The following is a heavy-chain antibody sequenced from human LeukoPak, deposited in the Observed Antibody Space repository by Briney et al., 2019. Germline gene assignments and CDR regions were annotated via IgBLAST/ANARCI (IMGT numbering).Heavy chain of an antibody. J-gene: IGHJ4*02. CDR1: GGSISSYY. D-gene: IGHD3-3*02. V-gene: IGHV4-59*01. Sequence: SETLSLTCTVSGGSISSYYWSWLRQPPGKGLEWIGYIYYSGSTNYNPSLKSRVTISVDTSKNQFSLKLSSVTAADTAVYYCARVFPFHRSFDYWGQGTLVTVSS. CDR2: IYYSGST. CDR3: ARVFPFHRSFDY.